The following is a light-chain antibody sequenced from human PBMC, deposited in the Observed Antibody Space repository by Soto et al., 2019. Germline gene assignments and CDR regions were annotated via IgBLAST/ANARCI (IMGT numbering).Light chain of an antibody. V-gene: IGLV2-18*02. J-gene: IGLJ1*01. CDR1: SSGVGSYNR. Sequence: QSVLTQPPSVSGSPGQSVTISCTGTSSGVGSYNRVSWYQQPPGTAPKLIIYEVSNRPSGVPDRFSGSKSGNTASLTISGLQAEDEADYYCSSYTGSSTPCVFGTGTKVTVL. CDR2: EVS. CDR3: SSYTGSSTPCV.